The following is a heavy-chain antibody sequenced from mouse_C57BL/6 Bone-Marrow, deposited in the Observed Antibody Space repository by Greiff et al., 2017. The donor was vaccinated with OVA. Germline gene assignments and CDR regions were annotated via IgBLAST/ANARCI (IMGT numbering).Heavy chain of an antibody. J-gene: IGHJ3*01. CDR3: ARGAQLGFAY. CDR1: GYTFTSYG. CDR2: IYPRSGNT. D-gene: IGHD4-1*02. Sequence: VQLKESGAELARPGASVKLSCKASGYTFTSYGISWVKQRTGQGLEWIGEIYPRSGNTYYNEKFKGKATLTADKSSSTAYMELRSLTSEDSAVYFCARGAQLGFAYWGQGTLVTVSA. V-gene: IGHV1-81*01.